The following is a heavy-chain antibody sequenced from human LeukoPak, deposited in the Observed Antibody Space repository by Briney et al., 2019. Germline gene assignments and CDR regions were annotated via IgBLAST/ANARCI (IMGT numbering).Heavy chain of an antibody. CDR2: INPRSGAT. J-gene: IGHJ3*02. Sequence: GASVKVSCKPSGYTLTGFYIHWVRQVPGQGLEWMGWINPRSGATNYAQTFQDRVTMTRDTSISTAYMQLSRLGSDDTAIYYCARRSVIVVITPTDDAFDIWGQGTMVTVS. V-gene: IGHV1-2*02. CDR3: ARRSVIVVITPTDDAFDI. CDR1: GYTLTGFY. D-gene: IGHD3-22*01.